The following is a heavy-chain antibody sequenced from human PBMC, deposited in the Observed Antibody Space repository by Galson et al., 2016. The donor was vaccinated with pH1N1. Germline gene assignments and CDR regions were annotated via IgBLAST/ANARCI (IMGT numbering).Heavy chain of an antibody. V-gene: IGHV5-51*01. D-gene: IGHD3-10*01. CDR1: GYSFTNYW. Sequence: QSGAEVKKPGKSLKISCKGSGYSFTNYWIGWVRQMPGKGLEWMGIIYPSDSDTRYSPSFQGQVTISADKSISTAYLQWSSLKASDTAIYYCARGSGSPDSSYSYCRDVWGQGTTVTVSS. J-gene: IGHJ6*02. CDR3: ARGSGSPDSSYSYCRDV. CDR2: IYPSDSDT.